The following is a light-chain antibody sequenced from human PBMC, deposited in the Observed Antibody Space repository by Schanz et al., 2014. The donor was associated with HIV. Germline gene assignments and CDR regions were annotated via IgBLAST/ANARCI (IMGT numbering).Light chain of an antibody. J-gene: IGLJ2*01. CDR1: AFNIGQNF. CDR3: ATWDTFLNGVV. V-gene: IGLV1-51*01. CDR2: ANH. Sequence: QSVLTQPPSVSAAPGQKVTIACSGSAFNIGQNFVSWYQHLPGTAPKLLIYANHERPSEIPDRFSASRTGTSATLAITGLQTEDEADYYCATWDTFLNGVVFGGGTKLTVL.